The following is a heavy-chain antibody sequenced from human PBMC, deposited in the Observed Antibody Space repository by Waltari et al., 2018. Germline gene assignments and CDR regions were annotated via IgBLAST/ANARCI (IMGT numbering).Heavy chain of an antibody. Sequence: EVQLVGSGGGLVKPGGSLRLSCAASGFTFSSYTMNWVRQATGEWLEWGSSSSGGSSYKYYADSVKGRFTISRDNVKNSLYLQMNSLRAEDTAVYYCAKRWAIYYFEYWGQGNLVTVSS. V-gene: IGHV3-21*01. CDR3: AKRWAIYYFEY. D-gene: IGHD3-9*01. J-gene: IGHJ4*02. CDR2: SSGGSSYK. CDR1: GFTFSSYT.